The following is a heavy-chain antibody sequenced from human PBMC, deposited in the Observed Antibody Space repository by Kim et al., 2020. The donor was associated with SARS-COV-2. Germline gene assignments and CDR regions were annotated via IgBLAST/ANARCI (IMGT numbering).Heavy chain of an antibody. V-gene: IGHV3-21*04. CDR3: AGVLTSGWSYFDY. J-gene: IGHJ4*02. Sequence: SADAVKGRFTNARDNAGASLYLQMNSLRAEDTAVYYCAGVLTSGWSYFDYWGQGTLVTVSS. D-gene: IGHD6-19*01.